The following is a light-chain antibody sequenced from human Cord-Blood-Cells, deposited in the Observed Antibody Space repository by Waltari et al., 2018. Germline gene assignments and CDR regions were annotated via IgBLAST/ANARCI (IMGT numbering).Light chain of an antibody. Sequence: SSELTQDPAVSVALGQTVRITCQGDSLRSYYASWNQQKPGQAPVLVIYGKKNRPSGIQDRFSGSSSGNTASLTITGAQAEDEADYYCNSRDSSGNHVVFGGGTKLTVL. CDR2: GKK. V-gene: IGLV3-19*01. CDR3: NSRDSSGNHVV. CDR1: SLRSYY. J-gene: IGLJ2*01.